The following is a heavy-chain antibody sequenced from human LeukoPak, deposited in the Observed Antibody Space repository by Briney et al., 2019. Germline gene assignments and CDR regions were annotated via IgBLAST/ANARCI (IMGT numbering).Heavy chain of an antibody. Sequence: ASVKVSCKSSGYTFTGYYMHWVRQAPGQGLEWMGWINPNSGGTNYAQKLQGRVTMTRDTSISTAYMELSRLRSDDTAVYYCARGLLRYFDWLTPLDYWGQGTLVTVSS. CDR1: GYTFTGYY. CDR2: INPNSGGT. J-gene: IGHJ4*02. D-gene: IGHD3-9*01. V-gene: IGHV1-2*02. CDR3: ARGLLRYFDWLTPLDY.